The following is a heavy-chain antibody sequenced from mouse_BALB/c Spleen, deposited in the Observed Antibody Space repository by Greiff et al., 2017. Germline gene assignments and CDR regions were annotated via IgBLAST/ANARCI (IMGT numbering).Heavy chain of an antibody. V-gene: IGHV1-4*01. CDR2: INPSSGYT. CDR3: ARFPAYYGNYWYFDV. D-gene: IGHD2-10*01. CDR1: GYTFTSYT. J-gene: IGHJ1*01. Sequence: VQRVESGAELARPGASVKMSCKASGYTFTSYTMHWVKQRPGQGLEWIGYINPSSGYTNYNQKFKDKATLTADKSSSTAYMQLSSLTSEDSAVYYCARFPAYYGNYWYFDVWGAGTTVTVSS.